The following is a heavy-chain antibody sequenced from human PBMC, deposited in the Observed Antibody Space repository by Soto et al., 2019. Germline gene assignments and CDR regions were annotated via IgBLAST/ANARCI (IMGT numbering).Heavy chain of an antibody. Sequence: PGGSLRLSCAVSGLTVSSNYMSWVRQAPGVGLEWVSDINGGGGITNYADSVKGRFTVSRDNSKNMLYLQLESLRAEDTAIYYCVKRSRDGHNSPLDYWGQGTLVTVSS. CDR1: GLTVSSNY. V-gene: IGHV3-53*01. CDR2: INGGGGIT. D-gene: IGHD2-2*01. CDR3: VKRSRDGHNSPLDY. J-gene: IGHJ4*02.